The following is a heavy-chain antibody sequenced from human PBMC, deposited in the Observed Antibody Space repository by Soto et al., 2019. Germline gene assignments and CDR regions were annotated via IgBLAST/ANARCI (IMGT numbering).Heavy chain of an antibody. CDR2: IEWDDDK. CDR1: GFSLSTSGMC. V-gene: IGHV2-70*11. J-gene: IGHJ6*02. Sequence: ESGPTLVNPTQTLTLTCTFSGFSLSTSGMCVSWIRQPPGKALEWLARIEWDDDKYYSTSLKTRLTISKDTSKNQVVLTMTNMDPVDTATYYCARTHTVDGYCSGGSCHERTRYYGMDVWGQGTTVTVSS. CDR3: ARTHTVDGYCSGGSCHERTRYYGMDV. D-gene: IGHD2-15*01.